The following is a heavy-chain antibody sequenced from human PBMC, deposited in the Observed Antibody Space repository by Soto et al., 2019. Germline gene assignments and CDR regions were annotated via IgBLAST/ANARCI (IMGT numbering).Heavy chain of an antibody. D-gene: IGHD3-22*01. CDR2: IWYDGSNK. Sequence: QVQLVESGGGVVQPGRSLRLSCAASGFRFSSYGMNWVRQSPGKGLEWVAVIWYDGSNKSYGNSVKGRFTISRDNSRNTLYLQMNSLRDEDTAVYYCATEGKDDSVKGGFDNWGQGTLVTVSS. J-gene: IGHJ4*02. CDR3: ATEGKDDSVKGGFDN. V-gene: IGHV3-33*01. CDR1: GFRFSSYG.